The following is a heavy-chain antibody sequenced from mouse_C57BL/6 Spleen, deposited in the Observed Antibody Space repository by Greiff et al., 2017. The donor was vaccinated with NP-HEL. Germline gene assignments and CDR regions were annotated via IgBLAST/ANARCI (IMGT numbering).Heavy chain of an antibody. D-gene: IGHD2-1*01. J-gene: IGHJ3*01. CDR2: IYPGDGDT. Sequence: VQLQQSGPELVKPGASVKISCKASGYAFSSSWMNWVKQRPGKGLEWIGRIYPGDGDTNYNGKFKGKATLTADKSSSTAYMQLSRLTSEDSAVYFCSLWGNYPLWGQGTLVTVSA. CDR1: GYAFSSSW. CDR3: SLWGNYPL. V-gene: IGHV1-82*01.